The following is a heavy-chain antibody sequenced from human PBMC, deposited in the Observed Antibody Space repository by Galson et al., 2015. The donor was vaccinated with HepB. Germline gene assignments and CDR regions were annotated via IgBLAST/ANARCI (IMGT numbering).Heavy chain of an antibody. CDR2: INPNSGGT. CDR3: AILPTYYYDSSGYLNDY. J-gene: IGHJ4*02. CDR1: GYTFTGYY. Sequence: SVKVSCKASGYTFTGYYMHWVRQAPGQGLEWMGWINPNSGGTNYAQKFQGRVTMTRDTSISTAYMELSRLRSDDTAVYYCAILPTYYYDSSGYLNDYWGQGTLVTVSS. D-gene: IGHD3-22*01. V-gene: IGHV1-2*02.